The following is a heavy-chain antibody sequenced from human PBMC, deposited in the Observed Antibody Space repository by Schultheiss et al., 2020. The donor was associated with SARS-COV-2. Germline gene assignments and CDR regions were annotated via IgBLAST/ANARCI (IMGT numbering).Heavy chain of an antibody. D-gene: IGHD3-22*01. J-gene: IGHJ4*02. CDR3: ARGPSMIVGRASVIDY. CDR2: ISGSGSTI. CDR1: GFTFSSYA. V-gene: IGHV3-23*01. Sequence: GESLKISCAASGFTFSSYAMSWVRQAPGKGLEWVSAISGSGSTIYYADSVKGRFTISRDNAKNSLYLQMNSLRAEDTAVYYCARGPSMIVGRASVIDYWGQGTLVTVSS.